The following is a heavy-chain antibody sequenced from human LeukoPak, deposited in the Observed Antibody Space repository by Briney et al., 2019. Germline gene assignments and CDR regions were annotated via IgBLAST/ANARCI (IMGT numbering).Heavy chain of an antibody. D-gene: IGHD3-22*01. V-gene: IGHV1-24*01. CDR2: FDPEDGET. CDR3: ATGPAGRYDSSGYFPEDY. J-gene: IGHJ4*02. Sequence: GASVKVSCKVSGYTLTELSMHWVRQAPGKGLEWMGGFDPEDGETIYAQKFQGRVTMTEDTSTDTAYMELSSLRSEDTAVYYCATGPAGRYDSSGYFPEDYWGQGTLVTVSS. CDR1: GYTLTELS.